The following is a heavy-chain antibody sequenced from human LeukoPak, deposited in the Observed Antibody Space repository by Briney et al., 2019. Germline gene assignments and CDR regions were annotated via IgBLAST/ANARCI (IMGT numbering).Heavy chain of an antibody. J-gene: IGHJ4*02. CDR2: MRKDGSQK. CDR3: VAGTTY. V-gene: IGHV3-7*05. D-gene: IGHD6-19*01. Sequence: GGSLRLSCAASGFTFSNFCMTWVRRAPGKGLVWVAIMRKDGSQKYYVDSVKGRFTISRDNARNSLYLQMNSLRAEDTAVYWAVAGTTYWGQGTLVTVSS. CDR1: GFTFSNFC.